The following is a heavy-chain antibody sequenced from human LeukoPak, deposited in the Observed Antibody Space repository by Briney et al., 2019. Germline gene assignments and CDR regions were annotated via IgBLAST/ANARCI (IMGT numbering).Heavy chain of an antibody. CDR1: GGSISSYY. V-gene: IGHV4-4*09. J-gene: IGHJ6*02. CDR2: IYRSGST. Sequence: SETLSLTCTVSGGSISSYYWSWIRQPPGKGLEWIGYIYRSGSTYYNPSLKSRVTISVDRSKNQFSLKLSSVTAADTAVYYCAYSTAYLSGMDVWGQGTTVTVSS. D-gene: IGHD2-21*01. CDR3: AYSTAYLSGMDV.